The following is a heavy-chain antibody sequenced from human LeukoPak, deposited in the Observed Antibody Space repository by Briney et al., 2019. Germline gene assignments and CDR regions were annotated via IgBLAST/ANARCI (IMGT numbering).Heavy chain of an antibody. D-gene: IGHD1-14*01. CDR3: ARVSRDFEPENAFDI. J-gene: IGHJ3*02. CDR1: GGSISSGDYY. CDR2: IYYSGST. V-gene: IGHV4-30-4*08. Sequence: SETLSLTCTVSGGSISSGDYYWSWIRQPPGKGLEWIGYIYYSGSTYYNPSLKSRVTISVDTSKNQFSLKLSPVTAADTAVYYCARVSRDFEPENAFDIWGQGTMVTVSS.